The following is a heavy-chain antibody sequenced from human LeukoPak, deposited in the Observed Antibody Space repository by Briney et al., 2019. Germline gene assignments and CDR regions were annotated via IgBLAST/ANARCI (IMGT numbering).Heavy chain of an antibody. J-gene: IGHJ3*01. Sequence: GGSLRLSCAASGFSLSSNWMHWIRQVPGKGLVWVSHINPDGSNIRYADSVKGRFTISRDNAKNTVYLQMNSLRAKDTADCAKPPHALGFDLWGQGAMVTVAS. V-gene: IGHV3-74*01. CDR3: PPHALGFDL. CDR2: INPDGSNI. CDR1: GFSLSSNW.